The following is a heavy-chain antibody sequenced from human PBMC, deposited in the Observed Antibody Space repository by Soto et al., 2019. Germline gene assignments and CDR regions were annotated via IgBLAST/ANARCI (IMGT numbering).Heavy chain of an antibody. V-gene: IGHV2-5*02. D-gene: IGHD6-19*01. Sequence: GAKLVNPTQPVTQNCTSSGFSLSTNGVGVSWIRQPPGKALEWLALIYWDDDKRYSPSLKSRLTITKDTSKNQVVLTMTNMDPVDTATYYCAHSWSSGWKFDYWGQGTLVTVSS. CDR1: GFSLSTNGVG. J-gene: IGHJ4*02. CDR3: AHSWSSGWKFDY. CDR2: IYWDDDK.